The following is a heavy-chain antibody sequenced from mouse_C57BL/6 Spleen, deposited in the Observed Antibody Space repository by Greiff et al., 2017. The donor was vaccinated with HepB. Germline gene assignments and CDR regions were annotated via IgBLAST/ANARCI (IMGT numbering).Heavy chain of an antibody. J-gene: IGHJ1*03. CDR3: TPYYGSSYDWYFDV. CDR1: GYTFTSYW. D-gene: IGHD1-1*01. CDR2: IYPGNSDT. V-gene: IGHV1-5*01. Sequence: VQLKESGTVLARPGASVKMSCKTSGYTFTSYWMHWVKQRPGQGLEWIGAIYPGNSDTSYNQKFKGKAKLTAVTSASTAYMELSSLTNEDSAVYYCTPYYGSSYDWYFDVWGTGTTVTVSS.